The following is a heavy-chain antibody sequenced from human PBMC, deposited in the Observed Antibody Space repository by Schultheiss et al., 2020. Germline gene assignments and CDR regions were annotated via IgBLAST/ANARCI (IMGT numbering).Heavy chain of an antibody. D-gene: IGHD1-7*01. CDR2: TVIGSGNT. V-gene: IGHV1-58*01. CDR1: GFTFTSSA. J-gene: IGHJ6*03. Sequence: SVKVSCKASGFTFTSSAVQWVRQARGQRLEWIGWTVIGSGNTNYAQKFQGRVTITRDMSTSTVYMELSSLRSEDTAVYYCAADGLELPTPSRSYYYMDVWGKGTTVTVSS. CDR3: AADGLELPTPSRSYYYMDV.